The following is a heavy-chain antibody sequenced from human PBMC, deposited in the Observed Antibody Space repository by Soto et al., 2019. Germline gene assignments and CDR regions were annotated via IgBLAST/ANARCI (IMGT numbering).Heavy chain of an antibody. CDR2: IWYDGSNK. J-gene: IGHJ5*02. CDR3: ARDASAYDGGWYPRGFDP. Sequence: LRLSCGASGFTFSTYGVHLVVQAPGKGLEWVAIIWYDGSNKYYADSVKGRFTISRDDSKNTLYLQMNSLRVEDTAVYFCARDASAYDGGWYPRGFDPWGQGTLVTVSS. D-gene: IGHD6-19*01. V-gene: IGHV3-33*01. CDR1: GFTFSTYG.